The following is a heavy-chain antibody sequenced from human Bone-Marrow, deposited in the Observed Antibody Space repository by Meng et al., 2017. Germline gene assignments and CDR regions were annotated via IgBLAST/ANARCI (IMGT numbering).Heavy chain of an antibody. Sequence: EIQVLGAGGRLVERGGSLRLSCRTSGFTFTSYGMGWVRQAPGKGLEWVATISNNGDTHYADSMTGRFIISRDDSRNTLYLHVSSLRAEDTAFYYCARGGGNSLWYFALWGRGTLVTVSS. CDR3: ARGGGNSLWYFAL. D-gene: IGHD4-23*01. CDR1: GFTFTSYG. CDR2: ISNNGDT. V-gene: IGHV3-23*01. J-gene: IGHJ2*01.